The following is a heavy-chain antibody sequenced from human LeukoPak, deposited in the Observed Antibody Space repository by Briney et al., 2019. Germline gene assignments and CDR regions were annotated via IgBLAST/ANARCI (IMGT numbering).Heavy chain of an antibody. Sequence: KPSETLSLTCTVSGGSISSYYWSWIRQPPGKGLEWIGRIYTSGSTSYNPSLKSRVTISGDTSKNQFSLKLSSVTAADTAVYYCARVSYYYGSGSYYNVRGGDYYYYYYMDVWGKGTTVTISS. J-gene: IGHJ6*03. CDR1: GGSISSYY. CDR2: IYTSGST. D-gene: IGHD3-10*01. CDR3: ARVSYYYGSGSYYNVRGGDYYYYYYMDV. V-gene: IGHV4-4*08.